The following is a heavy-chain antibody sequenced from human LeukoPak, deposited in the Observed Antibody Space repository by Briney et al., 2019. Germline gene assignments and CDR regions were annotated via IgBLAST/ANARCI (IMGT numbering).Heavy chain of an antibody. CDR2: IHHSGST. CDR3: ARLTKNDSGSFRFGKKKRGYMDV. D-gene: IGHD3-10*01. J-gene: IGHJ6*03. Sequence: SETLSLTCTVSGYSISSGYYWGWIRQPPGKGLEWIGSIHHSGSTNYNPSLKSRVTISLDTSKNQFSLKLNSVTAADTAVYYCARLTKNDSGSFRFGKKKRGYMDVWGKGTTVTISS. V-gene: IGHV4-38-2*02. CDR1: GYSISSGYY.